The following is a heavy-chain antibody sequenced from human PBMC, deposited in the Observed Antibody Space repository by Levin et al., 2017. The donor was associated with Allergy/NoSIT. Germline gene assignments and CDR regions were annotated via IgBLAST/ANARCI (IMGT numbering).Heavy chain of an antibody. J-gene: IGHJ4*02. Sequence: SQTLSLTCTVSGGSISPYYWSWIRQSPGKGLEWIGYIYSSGSTNYNPSLKSRVSMSVDTSKNQFSVKLSSVTAADTAVYYCARGGGFFDSWGQGILVTVSS. D-gene: IGHD2-15*01. CDR3: ARGGGFFDS. CDR2: IYSSGST. CDR1: GGSISPYY. V-gene: IGHV4-59*01.